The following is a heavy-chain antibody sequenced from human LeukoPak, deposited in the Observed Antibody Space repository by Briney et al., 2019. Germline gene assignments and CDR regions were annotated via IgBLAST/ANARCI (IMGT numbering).Heavy chain of an antibody. CDR3: AGWQLEIADYFDY. V-gene: IGHV4-61*01. CDR1: GGSVSSGSYY. J-gene: IGHJ4*02. CDR2: IYYSGST. D-gene: IGHD6-6*01. Sequence: SETLSLTCTVSGGSVSSGSYYWSWIRQPPGKGLEWIGYIYYSGSTNYNPSLKSRVTISVDTSKNQFSLKLSSVTAADTAVYYCAGWQLEIADYFDYWGQGTLVTVSS.